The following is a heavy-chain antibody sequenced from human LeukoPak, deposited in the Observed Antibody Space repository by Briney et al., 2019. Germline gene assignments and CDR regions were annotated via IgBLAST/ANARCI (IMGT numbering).Heavy chain of an antibody. J-gene: IGHJ3*02. CDR1: GYTFTGHY. CDR2: IHPNTGGT. CDR3: AEGSTSWGAFDI. V-gene: IGHV1-2*02. Sequence: ASVKVSCKASGYTFTGHYIHWVRQAPGQGLEWMGWIHPNTGGTKFAQSFQGRVTMTRDMSISTAYMELSRLRSDDTAVYYCAEGSTSWGAFDIWGQGTMVTVSS. D-gene: IGHD2-2*01.